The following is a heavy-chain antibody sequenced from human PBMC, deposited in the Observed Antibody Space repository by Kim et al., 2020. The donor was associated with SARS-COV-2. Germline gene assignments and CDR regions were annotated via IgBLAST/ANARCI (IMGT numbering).Heavy chain of an antibody. CDR2: IDTGNGNT. CDR3: ARGGAAVTYFWYCDL. Sequence: ASVKVSCKASGYSFTDYAVNWVRQAPGQSLEWMGWIDTGNGNTKYSQKFQGRVTINRDTSASTAYMELSSLRSEDTAIYYCARGGAAVTYFWYCDLWGRGTLVTVSS. CDR1: GYSFTDYA. V-gene: IGHV1-3*04. J-gene: IGHJ2*01. D-gene: IGHD4-17*01.